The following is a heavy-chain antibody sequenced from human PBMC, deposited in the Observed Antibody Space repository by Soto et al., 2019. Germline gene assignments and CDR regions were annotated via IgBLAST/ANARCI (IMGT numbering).Heavy chain of an antibody. J-gene: IGHJ3*02. Sequence: GGSLRLSCAASGFTFSSYSMNWVRQAPGKGLEWVSSISSSSSYIYYADSVKGRFTISRDNAKNSLYLQMNSLRAEDTAVYYCARDGWYADAFDIWGQGTMVTVSS. CDR2: ISSSSSYI. CDR3: ARDGWYADAFDI. D-gene: IGHD6-19*01. V-gene: IGHV3-21*01. CDR1: GFTFSSYS.